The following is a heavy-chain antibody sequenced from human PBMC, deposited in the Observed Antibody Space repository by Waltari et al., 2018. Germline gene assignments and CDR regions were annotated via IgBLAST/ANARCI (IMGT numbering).Heavy chain of an antibody. CDR2: KYYRWNWYN. J-gene: IGHJ4*02. V-gene: IGHV6-1*01. Sequence: QVQLQQSGPGLVKPSQTLALTFAISGVSVSSNTAAWNWIRQSPSRGLEWLGRKYYRWNWYNDYAESVKSRITINPDTDKNKFSLQLNFVSPEDTAVYYCARENEKTIAVADPFDYWGQGTLVTVSS. CDR1: GVSVSSNTAA. D-gene: IGHD6-19*01. CDR3: ARENEKTIAVADPFDY.